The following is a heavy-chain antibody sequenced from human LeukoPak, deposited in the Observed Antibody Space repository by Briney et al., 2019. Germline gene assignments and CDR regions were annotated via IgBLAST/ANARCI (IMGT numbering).Heavy chain of an antibody. CDR1: GLRFSRGG. CDR2: IRYDGSNK. Sequence: GGSLRLSCKASGLRFSRGGMHWVRQAPGKGLEWVAYIRYDGSNKYYADSVKGRFTISRDISKNTLYLQMNSLRAEDTAVYYGAKDRVFELWFEEASPYYFDYWGQGTLVTVSS. D-gene: IGHD3-10*01. J-gene: IGHJ4*02. CDR3: AKDRVFELWFEEASPYYFDY. V-gene: IGHV3-30*02.